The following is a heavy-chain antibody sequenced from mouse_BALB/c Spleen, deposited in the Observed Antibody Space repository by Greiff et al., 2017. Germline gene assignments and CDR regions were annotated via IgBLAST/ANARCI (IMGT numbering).Heavy chain of an antibody. Sequence: EVQLVESGGGLVKPGGSLKLSCAASGFTFSSYAMSWVRQSPEKRLEWVAEISSGGSYTYYPDTVTGRFTISRDNANNTLYLEMSSLRSEDTALYYCAWDYRWYCDVWGAGTTVTVSS. CDR1: GFTFSSYA. CDR3: AWDYRWYCDV. V-gene: IGHV5-9-4*01. CDR2: ISSGGSYT. J-gene: IGHJ1*01. D-gene: IGHD2-14*01.